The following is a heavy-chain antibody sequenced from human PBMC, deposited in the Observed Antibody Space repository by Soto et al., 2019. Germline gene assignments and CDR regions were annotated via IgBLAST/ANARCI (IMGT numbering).Heavy chain of an antibody. J-gene: IGHJ4*02. D-gene: IGHD1-26*01. CDR3: ARRLVGATTRPGYFDY. Sequence: KTSETLSLTCTVSGGSISSSSYYWGWIRQPPGKGLEWIGSIYYSGSTYYNPSLKSRVTISVDTSKNQFSLKLSSVTAADTAVYYCARRLVGATTRPGYFDYWGQGTLVTVSS. CDR2: IYYSGST. V-gene: IGHV4-39*01. CDR1: GGSISSSSYY.